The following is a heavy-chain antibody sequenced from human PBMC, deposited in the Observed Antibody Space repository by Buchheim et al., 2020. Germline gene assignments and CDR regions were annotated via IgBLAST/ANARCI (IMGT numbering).Heavy chain of an antibody. Sequence: EVQLVESGGGLVQPGGSLRLSCAASGFTFSSYWMSWVRQAPGKGLEWVANIKQDGSEKYYVDSVKGRFTISRDNAKNSLYLQMNSLRAEDTAVYYCAKDQLSGSYLYYFDYWGQGTL. V-gene: IGHV3-7*01. CDR1: GFTFSSYW. CDR3: AKDQLSGSYLYYFDY. D-gene: IGHD1-26*01. J-gene: IGHJ4*02. CDR2: IKQDGSEK.